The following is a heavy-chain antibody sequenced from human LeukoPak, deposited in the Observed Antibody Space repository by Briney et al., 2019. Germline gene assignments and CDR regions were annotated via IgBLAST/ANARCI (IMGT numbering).Heavy chain of an antibody. V-gene: IGHV3-23*01. D-gene: IGHD3-10*01. CDR1: GFTFSRYG. CDR3: AKGDFYGSGRDYYYYMDV. J-gene: IGHJ6*03. Sequence: GGSLRLSCAASGFTFSRYGMSWVRQAPGKGLEWVSAISGSGGRTYYADSVKGRFTISRDNSKNTLYLQMNSLRAEDTAVYNCAKGDFYGSGRDYYYYMDVWGKGTTVTISS. CDR2: ISGSGGRT.